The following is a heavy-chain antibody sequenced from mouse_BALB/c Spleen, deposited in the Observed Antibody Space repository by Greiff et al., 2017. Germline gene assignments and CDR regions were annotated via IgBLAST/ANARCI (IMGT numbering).Heavy chain of an antibody. V-gene: IGHV5-9-3*01. CDR3: ARRLNWDGLDY. CDR1: GFTFSSYA. Sequence: EVKVVESGGGLVKPGGSLKLSCAASGFTFSSYAMSWVRQTPEKRLEWVATISSGGSYTYYPDSVKGRFTISRDNAKNTLYLQMSSLRSEDTAMYYCARRLNWDGLDYWGQGTTLTVSS. D-gene: IGHD4-1*01. CDR2: ISSGGSYT. J-gene: IGHJ2*01.